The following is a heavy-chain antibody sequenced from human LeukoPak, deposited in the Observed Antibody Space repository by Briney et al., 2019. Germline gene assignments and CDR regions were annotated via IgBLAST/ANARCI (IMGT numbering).Heavy chain of an antibody. CDR1: GFTFSSYS. J-gene: IGHJ4*02. D-gene: IGHD6-19*01. V-gene: IGHV3-21*01. Sequence: GGSLRLSCAASGFTFSSYSMNWVRQAPGKGLEWVSSISSSSSYIYYADSVKGRFTISRDNAKNTLYLQMNSLRAEDTAVYYCARGKVPVAGTGFDYWGQGTLVTVSS. CDR2: ISSSSSYI. CDR3: ARGKVPVAGTGFDY.